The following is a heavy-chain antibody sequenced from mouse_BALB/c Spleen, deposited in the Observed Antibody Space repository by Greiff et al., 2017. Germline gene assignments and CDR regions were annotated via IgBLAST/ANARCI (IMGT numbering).Heavy chain of an antibody. CDR1: GYTFTSYW. CDR3: ARSYYGSRGYFDY. Sequence: QVQLQQPGAELVKPGASVKLSCKASGYTFTSYWMHWVKQRPGQGLEWIGEIDPSDSYTNYNQKFKGKATLTVDKSSSTAYMQLSSLTSEDSAVYYCARSYYGSRGYFDYWGQGTTLTVSS. CDR2: IDPSDSYT. D-gene: IGHD1-1*01. V-gene: IGHV1-69*02. J-gene: IGHJ2*01.